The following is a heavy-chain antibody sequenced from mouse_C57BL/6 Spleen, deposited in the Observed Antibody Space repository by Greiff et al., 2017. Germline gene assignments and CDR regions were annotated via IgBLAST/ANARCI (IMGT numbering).Heavy chain of an antibody. CDR3: ARGGYYYGSSYDY. J-gene: IGHJ2*01. Sequence: VQLQQPGAELVKPGASVKMSCKASGYTFTSYWITWVKQRPGQGLEWIGDIYPGSGSTNYNEKFKSKATLTVDTSSSTAYMQLSSLTSEDSAVYYGARGGYYYGSSYDYWGQGTTLTVSS. V-gene: IGHV1-55*01. CDR1: GYTFTSYW. CDR2: IYPGSGST. D-gene: IGHD1-1*01.